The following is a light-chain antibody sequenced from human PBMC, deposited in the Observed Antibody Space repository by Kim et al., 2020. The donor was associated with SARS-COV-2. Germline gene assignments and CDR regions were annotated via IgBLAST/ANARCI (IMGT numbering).Light chain of an antibody. J-gene: IGKJ1*01. CDR3: QKYNSAPWT. V-gene: IGKV1-27*01. CDR2: AAS. Sequence: VSVGSRVTITCRASQGITNALSWYQQKPGKVPQVLIYAASALQSGVPSRFSGSGSGTDFTLTISSLQPEDVATYYCQKYNSAPWTFGQGTKVDIK. CDR1: QGITNA.